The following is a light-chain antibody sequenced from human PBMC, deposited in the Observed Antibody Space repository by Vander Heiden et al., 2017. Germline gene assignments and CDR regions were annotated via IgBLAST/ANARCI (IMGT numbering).Light chain of an antibody. J-gene: IGKJ4*01. CDR1: QGIRRY. Sequence: DLQLTQSPSFLSASVRDRVTITSRARQGIRRYLALYQQKPGKAPKRLIYAASTLQSGVPSRFSVSGSGTEFTLTISSLQPEEFATDFCQQLNSYPLTVGGGTKVEIK. CDR3: QQLNSYPLT. CDR2: AAS. V-gene: IGKV1-9*01.